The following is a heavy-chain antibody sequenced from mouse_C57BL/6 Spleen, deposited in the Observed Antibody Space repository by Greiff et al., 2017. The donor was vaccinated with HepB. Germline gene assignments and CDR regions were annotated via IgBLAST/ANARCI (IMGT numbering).Heavy chain of an antibody. J-gene: IGHJ4*01. Sequence: QVQLQQPGAELVKPGASVKLSCKASGYTFTSYWMHWVKQRPGRGLEWIGRIYPNSGGTKYNEKFKSKATLTVDKPSSTAYMQLSSLTSEDAAVYYCAEGIGWEGDYAMDYWGQGTSVTVSS. D-gene: IGHD4-1*01. CDR1: GYTFTSYW. CDR2: IYPNSGGT. CDR3: AEGIGWEGDYAMDY. V-gene: IGHV1-72*01.